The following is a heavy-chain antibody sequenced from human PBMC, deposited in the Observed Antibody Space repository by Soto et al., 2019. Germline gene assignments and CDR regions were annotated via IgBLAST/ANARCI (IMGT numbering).Heavy chain of an antibody. V-gene: IGHV3-30*18. CDR2: ISYDGSNK. CDR1: GFTFSSYG. Sequence: GGSLRLSCAASGFTFSSYGMHWVRQAPGKGLERVAVISYDGSNKYYADSVKGRFTISRDNSKNTLYLQMNSLRAEDTAVYYCAKDTRDGSSSEYYYYYGMDVWGQGTTVTAP. CDR3: AKDTRDGSSSEYYYYYGMDV. J-gene: IGHJ6*02. D-gene: IGHD6-6*01.